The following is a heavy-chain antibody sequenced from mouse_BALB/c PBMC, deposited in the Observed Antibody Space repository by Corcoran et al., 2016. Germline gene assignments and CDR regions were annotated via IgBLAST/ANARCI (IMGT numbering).Heavy chain of an antibody. J-gene: IGHJ2*01. CDR3: ARSGYGNYGDY. Sequence: QVQLQQSGAELARPGASVKMSCKASGYTFTSYTMHWVKQRPGQGLEWIGYINPSSGYTNYNQKFKDKATLTADKSSITAYMQLSSLTSEDSAVYYCARSGYGNYGDYWGQGTTLTVSS. D-gene: IGHD2-1*01. V-gene: IGHV1-4*01. CDR1: GYTFTSYT. CDR2: INPSSGYT.